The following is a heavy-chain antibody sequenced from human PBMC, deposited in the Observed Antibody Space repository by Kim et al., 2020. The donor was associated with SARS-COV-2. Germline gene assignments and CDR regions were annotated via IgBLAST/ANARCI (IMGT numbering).Heavy chain of an antibody. CDR2: IKQDGSEK. Sequence: GGSLRLSCAASGFTFSSYWMSWVRQAPGKGLEWVANIKQDGSEKYYVDSVKGRFTISRDNAKNSLYLQMNSLRAEDTAVYYCASICSGGSCYSATEGRNWYFDLWGRGTLVTVSS. CDR1: GFTFSSYW. CDR3: ASICSGGSCYSATEGRNWYFDL. J-gene: IGHJ2*01. V-gene: IGHV3-7*03. D-gene: IGHD2-15*01.